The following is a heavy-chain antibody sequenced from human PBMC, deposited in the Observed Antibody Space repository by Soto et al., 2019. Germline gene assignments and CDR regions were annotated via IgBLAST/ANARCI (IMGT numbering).Heavy chain of an antibody. CDR3: ASVLRYDQDGIGHQPFHP. CDR2: SPYSGGAPYSP. V-gene: IGHV4-31*03. D-gene: IGHD4-17*01. CDR1: VASIISDGYY. Sequence: QVQLQESGPGMVEPSQNLSLLCTVSVASIISDGYYWTWIRQHPGKCMDLLGYSPYSGGAPYSPSYKPSLTSRLSISVSTSKTLFSLKLTSVSDEDTAVYYCASVLRYDQDGIGHQPFHPWVQGPMVTVSS. J-gene: IGHJ5*02.